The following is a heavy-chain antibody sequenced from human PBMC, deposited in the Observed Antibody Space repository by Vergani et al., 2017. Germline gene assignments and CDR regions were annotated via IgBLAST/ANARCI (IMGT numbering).Heavy chain of an antibody. J-gene: IGHJ4*02. CDR3: AKGRIAVAVSLALDY. D-gene: IGHD6-19*01. CDR1: GFTVSSNY. V-gene: IGHV3-23*04. Sequence: EVQLVESGGGLVQPGGSLRLSCAASGFTVSSNYMSWVRQAPGKGLEWVSVISGSGGSTYYADSVKGRFTISRDNSKNTLYLQMNSLRAEDTAVYYCAKGRIAVAVSLALDYWGQGTLVTVSS. CDR2: ISGSGGST.